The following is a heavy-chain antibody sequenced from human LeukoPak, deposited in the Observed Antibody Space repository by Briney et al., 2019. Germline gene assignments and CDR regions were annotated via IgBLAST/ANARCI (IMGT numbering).Heavy chain of an antibody. CDR3: ARALRYFDWLSTSPEYNWFDP. D-gene: IGHD3-9*01. CDR1: GFTFSSYS. V-gene: IGHV3-48*01. J-gene: IGHJ5*02. CDR2: INSSSSTI. Sequence: GGSLTLSCAASGFTFSSYSMNWVRQAAGKGLEWVSYINSSSSTIYYADSVKGRFTISRDNAKTSLYVQMNSLRAEDTAAAYCARALRYFDWLSTSPEYNWFDPWGQGTLVTVSS.